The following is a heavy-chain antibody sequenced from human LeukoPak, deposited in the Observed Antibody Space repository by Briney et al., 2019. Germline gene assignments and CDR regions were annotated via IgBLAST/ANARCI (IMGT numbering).Heavy chain of an antibody. V-gene: IGHV4-39*01. CDR3: ARRSSSSWSFDY. CDR1: GGSISSSSYY. Sequence: SETLSLTCTVSGGSISSSSYYWGWTRQPPGKGLEWIGSIYYSGSTYYNPSLKSRVTISVDTSKNQFSLKLSSVTAADTAVYYCARRSSSSWSFDYWGQGTLVTVSS. J-gene: IGHJ4*02. D-gene: IGHD6-13*01. CDR2: IYYSGST.